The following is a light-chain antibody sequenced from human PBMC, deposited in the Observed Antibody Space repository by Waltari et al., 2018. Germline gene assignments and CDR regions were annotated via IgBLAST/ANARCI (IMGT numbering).Light chain of an antibody. V-gene: IGKV3-15*01. CDR3: QQYNEWPYT. J-gene: IGKJ2*01. Sequence: ETIMTQSPATLSVSPGESATLSCRASKSIGNNLAWYQLTPGQAPRLLIYVTSSRSTGIPGRFFGAGSGTDFTLTISSLQSEDFGVYYCQQYNEWPYTFGQGTKVDLK. CDR1: KSIGNN. CDR2: VTS.